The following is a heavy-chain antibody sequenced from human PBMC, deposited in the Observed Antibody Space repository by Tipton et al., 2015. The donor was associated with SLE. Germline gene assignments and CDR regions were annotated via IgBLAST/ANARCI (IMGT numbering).Heavy chain of an antibody. V-gene: IGHV1-69*18. CDR2: IIPIFGTA. D-gene: IGHD1-7*01. J-gene: IGHJ6*02. CDR3: ARKGGTISDFYYAMDV. CDR1: GGSFSSCG. Sequence: QLVQSGAEVKKPGASVRVSCKASGGSFSSCGINWVRQAPGQGLEWMGTIIPIFGTANYAQKFQGRVTITADESTSTAYMELSSLRSEDTAVYYCARKGGTISDFYYAMDVWGQGTTVTVSS.